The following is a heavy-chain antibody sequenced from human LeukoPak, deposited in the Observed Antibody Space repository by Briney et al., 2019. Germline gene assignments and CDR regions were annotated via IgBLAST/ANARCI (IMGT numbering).Heavy chain of an antibody. Sequence: ASVKLSCKASGYTFTSYDINWVRQATGQGLEWMGWMNPNSGNTGYAQKFQGRVTMTRNTSISTAYIELSSPRSEDTAVYYCARGRFRGYCSSTSCHAQGNWFDPWGQGTLVTVSS. CDR2: MNPNSGNT. CDR1: GYTFTSYD. D-gene: IGHD2-2*01. CDR3: ARGRFRGYCSSTSCHAQGNWFDP. V-gene: IGHV1-8*01. J-gene: IGHJ5*02.